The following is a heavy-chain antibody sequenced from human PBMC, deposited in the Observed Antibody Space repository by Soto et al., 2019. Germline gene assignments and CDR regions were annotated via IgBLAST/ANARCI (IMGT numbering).Heavy chain of an antibody. CDR2: IRSKANSYAT. D-gene: IGHD4-4*01. V-gene: IGHV3-73*01. Sequence: GGSLRLSCAASGFTFSGSAMHWVRQASGKGLEWVGRIRSKANSYATAYAASVKGRFTISRDDSKNTAYLQMNSLKTEDTAVYYCTSLPNSNYYYYYYMDVWGKGTTVTVSS. CDR3: TSLPNSNYYYYYYMDV. J-gene: IGHJ6*03. CDR1: GFTFSGSA.